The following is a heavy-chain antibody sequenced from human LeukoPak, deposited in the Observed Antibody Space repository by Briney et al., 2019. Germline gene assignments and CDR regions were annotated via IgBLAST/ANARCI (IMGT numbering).Heavy chain of an antibody. CDR2: IRYDGSNK. Sequence: GGSLRLSCAASGFTFSSYGMHWVRQAPGKGLEWVAFIRYDGSNKYYADSLKGRFTISRDNSKNTLYLQMNSLRAEDTAVYYCAKTAAVVVVVAANDYWGQGTLVTVSS. V-gene: IGHV3-30*02. D-gene: IGHD2-15*01. CDR1: GFTFSSYG. J-gene: IGHJ4*02. CDR3: AKTAAVVVVVAANDY.